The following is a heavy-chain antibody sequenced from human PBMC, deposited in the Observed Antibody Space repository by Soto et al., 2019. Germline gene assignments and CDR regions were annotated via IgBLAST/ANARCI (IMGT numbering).Heavy chain of an antibody. V-gene: IGHV1-69*06. J-gene: IGHJ4*02. Sequence: QVLLVQSGAEVKKPGSSVKVSCKLSGATFSSYAMSWVRQAPGQGLEWIGGINPFFGTPNYAQKFQGRVTITADTSTATSYMELSSLRSDDTAVYYCARDKGAYYSHLVYWGQGTLVTVSS. D-gene: IGHD3-22*01. CDR2: INPFFGTP. CDR3: ARDKGAYYSHLVY. CDR1: GATFSSYA.